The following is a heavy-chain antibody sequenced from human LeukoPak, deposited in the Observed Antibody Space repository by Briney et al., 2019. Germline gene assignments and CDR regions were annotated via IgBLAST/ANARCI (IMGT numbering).Heavy chain of an antibody. CDR2: LLYGGST. Sequence: SETLSLTCNVSGASISDYYWSWVRQSPEKGLEWIASLLYGGSTHYNPSLRSRVAISGDTSNNQFSLKLTSVTTADTAVYFCARTGRRGYFDFWGRGTLVTVSS. J-gene: IGHJ2*01. V-gene: IGHV4-59*13. CDR1: GASISDYY. D-gene: IGHD1-14*01. CDR3: ARTGRRGYFDF.